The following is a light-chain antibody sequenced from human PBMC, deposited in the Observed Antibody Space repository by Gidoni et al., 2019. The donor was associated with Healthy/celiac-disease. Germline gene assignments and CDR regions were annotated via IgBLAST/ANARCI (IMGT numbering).Light chain of an antibody. Sequence: EIVMTQSPATLSVSPGERATLSGRASQSVSSNLAWYQQKPGQAPRLLIYGASTRATGIPARFSGSGSGTEFTLTISSLQSEDFAVYYCQQYNNWPPGTFGGXTKVEIK. CDR3: QQYNNWPPGT. J-gene: IGKJ4*01. CDR1: QSVSSN. CDR2: GAS. V-gene: IGKV3-15*01.